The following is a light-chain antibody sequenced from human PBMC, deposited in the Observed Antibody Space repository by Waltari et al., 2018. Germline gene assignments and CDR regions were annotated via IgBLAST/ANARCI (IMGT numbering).Light chain of an antibody. J-gene: IGKJ1*01. CDR2: DSS. V-gene: IGKV3-20*01. Sequence: DIFLTQSPGTLSLSPGEGATLSCRASQSISRFLAWYQQKPGQAPRFLIYDSSTRATGIPDRFSGSGSGTDCSLTISRLEPEDFAVYYCQKYGTLPATFGQGTKVEIK. CDR3: QKYGTLPAT. CDR1: QSISRF.